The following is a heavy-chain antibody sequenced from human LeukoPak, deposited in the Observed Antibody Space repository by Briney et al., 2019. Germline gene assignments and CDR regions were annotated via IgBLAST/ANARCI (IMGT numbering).Heavy chain of an antibody. J-gene: IGHJ4*02. Sequence: SETLSLTCTVSGGSITNYFWTWIPQPPGKGLEWIGYIYYSGGTDYNPSLKSRVTISVDTSKNQFSLKLSSVTAADTAVYYCARALSDRGFNSGVSFLGIFDYWGQGTLATVSS. V-gene: IGHV4-59*01. CDR2: IYYSGGT. D-gene: IGHD1-1*01. CDR1: GGSITNYF. CDR3: ARALSDRGFNSGVSFLGIFDY.